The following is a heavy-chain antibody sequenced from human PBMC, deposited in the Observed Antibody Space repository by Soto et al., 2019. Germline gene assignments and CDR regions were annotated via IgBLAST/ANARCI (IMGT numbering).Heavy chain of an antibody. CDR3: AKMSSENYYDPVFS. V-gene: IGHV3-11*01. D-gene: IGHD3-22*01. Sequence: QVQLVESGGGVVKTSGVLRIACAASGFTFSDYYMSWVRQAPGKGLEWVSYISSSGNTIYYADSVKGRFTISRDNAKNSVYLQMNSLRAEDTALYFCAKMSSENYYDPVFSWGQGTLVTVSS. J-gene: IGHJ5*02. CDR2: ISSSGNTI. CDR1: GFTFSDYY.